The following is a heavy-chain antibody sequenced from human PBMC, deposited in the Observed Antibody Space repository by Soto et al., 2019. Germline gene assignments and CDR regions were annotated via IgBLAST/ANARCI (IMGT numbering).Heavy chain of an antibody. CDR1: GFSFSSYD. V-gene: IGHV3-30*03. J-gene: IGHJ4*02. D-gene: IGHD6-19*01. Sequence: QVQLVESGGGVVQPGGSLRVSCAASGFSFSSYDMHWVRQAPGKGLERVAGISYDGSNKHYADYVKGPFTISRDNSKNTLYLQMNTLRVEDTAVYHWATDVWAERCSGSPLEYWGQGTLVTVSS. CDR2: ISYDGSNK. CDR3: ATDVWAERCSGSPLEY.